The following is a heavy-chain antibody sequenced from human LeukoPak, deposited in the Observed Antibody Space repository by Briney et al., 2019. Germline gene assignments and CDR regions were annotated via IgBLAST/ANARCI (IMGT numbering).Heavy chain of an antibody. J-gene: IGHJ3*02. V-gene: IGHV3-48*01. D-gene: IGHD3-22*01. CDR3: AKDHLNYCDSSGYGHDAFDI. Sequence: PGGSLRLSCAASGFTFSSYSMMWVRQAPGKGLEWVSYISSSSTTIHYADSVKGRFTISRDNAKNSVYLQMNSLRAEDTAVYYCAKDHLNYCDSSGYGHDAFDIWGQGTMVTVSS. CDR2: ISSSSTTI. CDR1: GFTFSSYS.